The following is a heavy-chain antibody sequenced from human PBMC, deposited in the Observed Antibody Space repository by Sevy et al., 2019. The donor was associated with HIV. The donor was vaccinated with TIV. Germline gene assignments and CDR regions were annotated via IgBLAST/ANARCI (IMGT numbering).Heavy chain of an antibody. V-gene: IGHV3-30*03. D-gene: IGHD6-19*01. Sequence: GGSLRLSCAASGFTFSSYGMHWVRQAPGKGLEWVSSISYDGSNKYYTESLKGGFTITRENSKNTLYLEMNSLRAEDTAVYYCARGAVVGKTPHYYYRIDDWGQGTMVTVSS. CDR2: ISYDGSNK. CDR1: GFTFSSYG. J-gene: IGHJ6*02. CDR3: ARGAVVGKTPHYYYRIDD.